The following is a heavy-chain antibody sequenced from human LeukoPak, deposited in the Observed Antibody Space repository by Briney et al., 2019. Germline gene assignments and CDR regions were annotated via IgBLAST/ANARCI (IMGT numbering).Heavy chain of an antibody. D-gene: IGHD2-2*01. CDR3: AREHTYAPNFDY. Sequence: GGSLRLSCAASGFTFTSYSMNWVRQAPGKGLEWVSYISSSISCIYYADSVKGRFTISRDNAKNSLYLPINSLKAQDTAVYYCAREHTYAPNFDYWGQGTLVTVSS. CDR2: ISSSISCI. J-gene: IGHJ4*02. V-gene: IGHV3-48*01. CDR1: GFTFTSYS.